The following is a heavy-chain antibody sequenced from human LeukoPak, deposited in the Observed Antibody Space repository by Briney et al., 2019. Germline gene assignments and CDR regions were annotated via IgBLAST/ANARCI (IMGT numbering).Heavy chain of an antibody. V-gene: IGHV1-69*13. CDR1: GGTFSSYA. CDR2: IIPIFGTA. J-gene: IGHJ6*02. Sequence: AASVKVSCKASGGTFSSYAISWVRQAPGQGLEWMGGIIPIFGTANYAQKFQGRVTITADESTSTAYMELSSLRSEDTAVYYCARDLYDSSGYYYPAYGMDVWGQGTTVTVSS. CDR3: ARDLYDSSGYYYPAYGMDV. D-gene: IGHD3-22*01.